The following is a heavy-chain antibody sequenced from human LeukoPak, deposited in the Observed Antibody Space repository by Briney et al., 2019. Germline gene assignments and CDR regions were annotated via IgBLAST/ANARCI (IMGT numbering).Heavy chain of an antibody. D-gene: IGHD1-7*01. CDR3: ARGRANLHYDFDY. CDR1: GASFVGCH. CDR2: ASHTGIT. V-gene: IGHV4-34*01. J-gene: IGHJ4*02. Sequence: PSETLSLTCAVYGASFVGCHWSWIRQPPGKGPGWLGEASHTGITNYNPSLKSRVSISVDTSKDQFSLKLASVTAADTAIYYCARGRANLHYDFDYWGQGTLVTVSS.